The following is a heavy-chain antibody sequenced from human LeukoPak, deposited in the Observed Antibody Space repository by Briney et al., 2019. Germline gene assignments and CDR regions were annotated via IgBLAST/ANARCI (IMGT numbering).Heavy chain of an antibody. CDR1: GGSFSGYY. D-gene: IGHD2-15*01. J-gene: IGHJ3*02. Sequence: PSETLSLTCAVYGGSFSGYYWSWIRQPPGKGLEWIGEINHSGSTNYNASLKSRVTISVDTSKNQFSLKLCSVTAADTAVYYCAREEDCSGGICYLGNAFDIWGQGTMVTVSS. CDR3: AREEDCSGGICYLGNAFDI. V-gene: IGHV4-34*01. CDR2: INHSGST.